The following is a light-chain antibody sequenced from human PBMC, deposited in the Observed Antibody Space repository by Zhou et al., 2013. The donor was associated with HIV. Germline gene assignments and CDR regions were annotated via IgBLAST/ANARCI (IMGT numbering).Light chain of an antibody. J-gene: IGLJ2*01. V-gene: IGLV2-8*01. Sequence: QSALTQPPSASGSPGQSVTISCTGTSSDVGLFNFVSWYQQHPGKSPQTHKFMRSLKRPSGVPDRFSGSKSGNTASLTISGLQAEDEADYYCSSYTTSTVVFGGGTKLTVL. CDR3: SSYTTSTVV. CDR1: SSDVGLFNF. CDR2: RSL.